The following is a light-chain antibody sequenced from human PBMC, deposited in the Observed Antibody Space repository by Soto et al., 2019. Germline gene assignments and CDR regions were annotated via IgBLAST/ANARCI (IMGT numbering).Light chain of an antibody. CDR2: EVT. V-gene: IGLV2-14*01. J-gene: IGLJ1*01. Sequence: QSVLAQPASVSGSPGQSITISCTGTSSDVGGYNYVSWYQHHPGKAPKLMIYEVTNRPSGVSNRFSGSKSGNAASLTISWLQAEDEADYYCSSYTSSSTPWVFGTGTKVTVL. CDR3: SSYTSSSTPWV. CDR1: SSDVGGYNY.